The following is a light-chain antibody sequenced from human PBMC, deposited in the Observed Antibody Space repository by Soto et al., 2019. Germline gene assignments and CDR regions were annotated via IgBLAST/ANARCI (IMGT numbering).Light chain of an antibody. CDR2: GAS. CDR1: QSVSSN. Sequence: EIVMTQSPATLSVSPGERATLSCSASQSVSSNLAWYQQKPGQAPRLLIYGASTRATGIPARFSGSGSGTEFTLTISSLQSEDFAVYYCQQYNNWPPFGQGTKVDIK. J-gene: IGKJ1*01. V-gene: IGKV3-15*01. CDR3: QQYNNWPP.